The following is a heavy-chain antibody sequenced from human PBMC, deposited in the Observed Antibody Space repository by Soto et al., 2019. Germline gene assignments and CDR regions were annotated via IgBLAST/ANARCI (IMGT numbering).Heavy chain of an antibody. J-gene: IGHJ2*01. CDR3: ATGWYFDF. CDR2: IKSKPDGGTT. Sequence: EVQLVESGGGLVKPGGSLRVSCAGSGFTFSNAWMSWVRQAPGKGLEWVGRIKSKPDGGTTDYPAPVEGRFSISRDDSTDTVYLQMNSLKTEDTAVYYCATGWYFDFWGRGTLVTVSS. CDR1: GFTFSNAW. V-gene: IGHV3-15*01.